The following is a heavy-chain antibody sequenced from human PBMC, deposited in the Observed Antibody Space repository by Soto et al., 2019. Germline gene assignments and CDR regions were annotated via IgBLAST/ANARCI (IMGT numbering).Heavy chain of an antibody. CDR3: ARGPLDYPIPDFDY. CDR1: GYTFTSYG. J-gene: IGHJ4*02. Sequence: QVQLLQSGAEVKKPGASVKVSCKASGYTFTSYGISSVRQAPGQGLEWMGWISTFNSHTDYAQKVQGRVAMTTDRSTGTAYMELRSLRSDDTAVYYCARGPLDYPIPDFDYWGQGTLVTVSS. D-gene: IGHD2-8*01. CDR2: ISTFNSHT. V-gene: IGHV1-18*01.